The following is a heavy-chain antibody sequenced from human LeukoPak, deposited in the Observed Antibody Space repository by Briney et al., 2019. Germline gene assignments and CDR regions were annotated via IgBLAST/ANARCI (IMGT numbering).Heavy chain of an antibody. CDR3: ARTEVGAFFDY. Sequence: ASVKVSCKASGYTFTSYYMHWVRQAPGRGLGWMGIINPSGGSTSSAQKFQGRVTMARDTSTSTVYMELSSLRSEDTAVYYCARTEVGAFFDYWGQGTLVTVSS. J-gene: IGHJ4*02. CDR1: GYTFTSYY. V-gene: IGHV1-46*01. D-gene: IGHD1-26*01. CDR2: INPSGGST.